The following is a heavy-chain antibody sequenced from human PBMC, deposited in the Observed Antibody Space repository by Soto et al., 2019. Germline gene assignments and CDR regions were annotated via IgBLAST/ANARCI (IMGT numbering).Heavy chain of an antibody. CDR2: ISYDGSNK. CDR1: GFTFSSYD. J-gene: IGHJ6*02. Sequence: GGSLRLSCAASGFTFSSYDMHWVHQAPGKGLEWVALISYDGSNKYYADSVKGRFTISRDNSKNTLSVQMNSLRPEDTAVYYCARPPARGGATLQYYGMAVWGQGTTVTVSS. CDR3: ARPPARGGATLQYYGMAV. D-gene: IGHD1-26*01. V-gene: IGHV3-30*03.